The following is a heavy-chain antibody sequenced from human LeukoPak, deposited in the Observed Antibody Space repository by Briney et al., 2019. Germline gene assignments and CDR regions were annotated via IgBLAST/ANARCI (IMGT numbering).Heavy chain of an antibody. CDR3: ASGDYPSRDYYFDY. V-gene: IGHV4-31*03. J-gene: IGHJ4*02. Sequence: SETLSLTCTVSGCSISSGGYYWSWIRQHPGKGLEWIGFISDSGTTYYNPSLKSRVTISVDRSRNQLSLTLSSVTAAETAVYYCASGDYPSRDYYFDYWGQGTLVTVSS. D-gene: IGHD4-17*01. CDR2: ISDSGTT. CDR1: GCSISSGGYY.